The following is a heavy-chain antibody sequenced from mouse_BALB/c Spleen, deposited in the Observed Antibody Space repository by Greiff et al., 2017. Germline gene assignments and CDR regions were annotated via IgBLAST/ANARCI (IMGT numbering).Heavy chain of an antibody. CDR2: IDPSDSYT. V-gene: IGHV1-69*02. D-gene: IGHD2-1*01. J-gene: IGHJ2*01. CDR3: ARGGTLLYYFDY. CDR1: GYTFTSYW. Sequence: VQLQQSGAELVKPGASVKLSCKASGYTFTSYWMHWVKQRPGQGLEWIGEIDPSDSYTNYNQKFKGKATLTVDKSSSTAYMQLSSLTSEDSAVYYCARGGTLLYYFDYWGQGTTLTVSS.